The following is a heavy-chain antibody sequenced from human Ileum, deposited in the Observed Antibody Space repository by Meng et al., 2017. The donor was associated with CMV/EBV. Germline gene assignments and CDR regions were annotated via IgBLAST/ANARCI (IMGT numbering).Heavy chain of an antibody. CDR1: GASINSGDYS. V-gene: IGHV4-30-4*08. J-gene: IGHJ3*01. CDR3: ARAEDSDTNGRGDAFGV. Sequence: SETLSLTCTVSGASINSGDYSWNWIRLPPGKGLEWIAYVYNRGTIYYNPSLKSRLALSVDSSKNQLYMTLTAVTAADAGTYFCARAEDSDTNGRGDAFGVWGRGTVVTVSS. D-gene: IGHD1-26*01. CDR2: VYNRGTI.